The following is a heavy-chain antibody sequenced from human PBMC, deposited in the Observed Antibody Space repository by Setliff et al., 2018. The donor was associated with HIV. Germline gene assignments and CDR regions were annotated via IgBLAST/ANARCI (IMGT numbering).Heavy chain of an antibody. CDR2: INPNTGDT. CDR3: ARTDRLLFDL. J-gene: IGHJ4*02. V-gene: IGHV1-2*06. CDR1: GYTFTSYG. Sequence: ASVKVSCKASGYTFTSYGISWVRRAPGQGLEWMGRINPNTGDTNYAQKFQGRVTMTRDTSITTAYMDLSGLRSDDTAMYYCARTDRLLFDLWGQGTLVTVSS.